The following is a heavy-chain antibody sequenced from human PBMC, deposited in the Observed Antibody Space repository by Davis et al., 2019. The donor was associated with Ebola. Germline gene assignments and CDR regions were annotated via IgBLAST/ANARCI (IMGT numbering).Heavy chain of an antibody. CDR2: INTHNGNT. CDR1: GYTFRNYD. CDR3: ARAQFPTTSDH. J-gene: IGHJ4*02. V-gene: IGHV1-18*01. D-gene: IGHD1-1*01. Sequence: ASVKVSCKASGYTFRNYDIHWVRQAPGQGLEWMGWINTHNGNTNYAQNVQGRVTMTTDTSTSTAYMEVGILRSDDTTVYYCARAQFPTTSDHWGQGTLVTVSS.